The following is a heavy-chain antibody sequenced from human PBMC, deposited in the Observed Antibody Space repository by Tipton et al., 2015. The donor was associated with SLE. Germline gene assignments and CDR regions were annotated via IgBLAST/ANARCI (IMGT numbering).Heavy chain of an antibody. CDR3: ASDNYGYYDSSGYPL. D-gene: IGHD3-22*01. J-gene: IGHJ4*02. CDR1: GFTFSSYW. V-gene: IGHV3-7*01. Sequence: SLRLSCAASGFTFSSYWMSWVRQAPGKGLEWVANIKQDGSEKYYVDSVKGRFTISRDNAKNSLYLQMNSLRAEDTAVYYCASDNYGYYDSSGYPLWGQGTLVTVSS. CDR2: IKQDGSEK.